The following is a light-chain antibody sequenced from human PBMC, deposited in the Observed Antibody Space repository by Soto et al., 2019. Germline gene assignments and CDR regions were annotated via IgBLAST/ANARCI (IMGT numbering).Light chain of an antibody. V-gene: IGKV3-20*01. J-gene: IGKJ4*01. CDR1: QSVSSSY. CDR2: GAS. CDR3: QQYGDSFT. Sequence: EIVLTQSPGTLSLSPGERATLSCRASQSVSSSYLAWYQQKPGQAPRLLVYGASNRATGIPDRFSGSGSGTDFTLTISRLEAEDFAVYYCQQYGDSFTFGGGTKVELK.